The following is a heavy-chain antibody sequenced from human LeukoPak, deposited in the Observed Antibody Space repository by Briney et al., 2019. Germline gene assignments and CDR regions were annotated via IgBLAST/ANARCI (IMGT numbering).Heavy chain of an antibody. J-gene: IGHJ4*02. V-gene: IGHV3-23*01. Sequence: GGSLRLSCAASGLTFSRYAMSWVRQAPGKGLEWVSVISGSGGSTYYADSVKGRLTISRDNSKNTLYLQMNRLRVEDTAVYYCAKVSNIGGSGTRDYWGQGTLVTVSS. D-gene: IGHD3-10*01. CDR1: GLTFSRYA. CDR2: ISGSGGST. CDR3: AKVSNIGGSGTRDY.